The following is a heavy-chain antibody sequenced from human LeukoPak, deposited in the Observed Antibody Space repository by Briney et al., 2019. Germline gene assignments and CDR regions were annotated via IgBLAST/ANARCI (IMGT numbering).Heavy chain of an antibody. CDR1: GGTFSNYI. D-gene: IGHD2-21*02. CDR3: ASGLAYCGSDCSNFDY. CDR2: ITVILGVD. V-gene: IGHV1-69*02. Sequence: SVKVSCKASGGTFSNYIISWARQAPGQGLEWMGRITVILGVDEYAQKFVGRVTITADKFTSTAYMELRSLRSEDAAIYYCASGLAYCGSDCSNFDYWGQGTLVTVSS. J-gene: IGHJ4*02.